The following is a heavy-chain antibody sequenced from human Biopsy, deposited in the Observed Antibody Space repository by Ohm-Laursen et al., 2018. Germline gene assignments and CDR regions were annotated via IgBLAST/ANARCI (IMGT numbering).Heavy chain of an antibody. D-gene: IGHD2-15*01. CDR1: GGSISNNNYY. CDR2: IHHSGST. Sequence: GTLSLTCAVSGGSISNNNYYWSWIRQPPGKGLECIGNIHHSGSTNYNPSLKSRLTISVDTSKNQFSLKLSSVTAADTAVYYCARMDCSGGSCHYYSYGMDVWGQGTTVTVSS. V-gene: IGHV4-61*05. CDR3: ARMDCSGGSCHYYSYGMDV. J-gene: IGHJ6*02.